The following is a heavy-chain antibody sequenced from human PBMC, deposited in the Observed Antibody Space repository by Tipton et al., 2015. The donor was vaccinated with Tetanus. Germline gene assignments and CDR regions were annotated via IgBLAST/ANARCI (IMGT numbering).Heavy chain of an antibody. Sequence: LRLSCAVSGESFSGHYWSWIRQAPGKGLEWVGEISASGSTNYNPSLESRITMSVDTTKKRITLRLASLMAPDTAVYFCARSKAAAAVWPYDFWGQGTLVTVTS. D-gene: IGHD6-13*01. J-gene: IGHJ4*02. V-gene: IGHV4-34*01. CDR2: ISASGST. CDR1: GESFSGHY. CDR3: ARSKAAAAVWPYDF.